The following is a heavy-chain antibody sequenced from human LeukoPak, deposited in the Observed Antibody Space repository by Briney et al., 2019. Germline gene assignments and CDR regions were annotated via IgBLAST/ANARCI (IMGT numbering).Heavy chain of an antibody. V-gene: IGHV4-61*01. CDR3: ARDLSLDY. CDR1: GGSISSGSYY. Sequence: SETLSLTCTVSGGSISSGSYYWSWIRQPPGKGLEWIGYIYYSGSTNYNPSLKSRVTISVDTSKNQFSLKLSSVTAADTAVYYCARDLSLDYWGQGTLVTVSS. J-gene: IGHJ4*02. CDR2: IYYSGST.